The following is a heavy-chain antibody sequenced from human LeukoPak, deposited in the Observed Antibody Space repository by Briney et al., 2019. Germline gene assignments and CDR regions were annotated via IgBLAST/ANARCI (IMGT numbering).Heavy chain of an antibody. V-gene: IGHV4-31*03. CDR2: IYYTGTT. J-gene: IGHJ4*02. D-gene: IGHD5-12*01. Sequence: PSETLSLTCTVSGGSISSGGYYWSWVRQHPGKGLEWIGYIYYTGTTDYNTSLRSRVTISFDTSRNQFSLKLSSVTVADTAVYFCARESGYGGGVFDFWGQGTLVTVSS. CDR3: ARESGYGGGVFDF. CDR1: GGSISSGGYY.